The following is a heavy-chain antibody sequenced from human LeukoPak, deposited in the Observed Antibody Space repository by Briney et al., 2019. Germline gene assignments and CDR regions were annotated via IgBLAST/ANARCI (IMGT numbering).Heavy chain of an antibody. D-gene: IGHD3-3*01. V-gene: IGHV1-2*02. J-gene: IGHJ4*02. Sequence: ASVKVSCKASGYTFTGYYMHWVRQAPGQGLEWMGWINPNSGGTNYAQKFQGRVAMTRDTSISTAYMELSRLRSDDTAVYYCARSTGVVIINFDYWGQGTLVTVSS. CDR3: ARSTGVVIINFDY. CDR1: GYTFTGYY. CDR2: INPNSGGT.